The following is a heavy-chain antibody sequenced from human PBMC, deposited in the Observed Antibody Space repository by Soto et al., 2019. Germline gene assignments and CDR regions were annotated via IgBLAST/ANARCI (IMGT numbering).Heavy chain of an antibody. J-gene: IGHJ6*03. CDR1: GGSISSSSYY. Sequence: QLQLEESGPGLVKPSETLSLTCTVSGGSISSSSYYWGWIRQSPGKGLEWIGSFYYSGSTYYSPSLKSRVTISGDTSKQQISLRLSSVTAADTAVYYCARISVASRYMDVWGKGTTVTVSS. D-gene: IGHD5-12*01. CDR3: ARISVASRYMDV. V-gene: IGHV4-39*01. CDR2: FYYSGST.